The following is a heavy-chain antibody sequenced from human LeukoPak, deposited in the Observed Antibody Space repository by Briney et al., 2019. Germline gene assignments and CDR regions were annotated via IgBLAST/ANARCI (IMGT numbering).Heavy chain of an antibody. CDR3: ATFYVTKDAFDI. Sequence: GGSLRLSCAASGFTFSSYWMSWGRQAPGKGLEWVANIKQDGSEKYYVDSVKGRFTISRDNAKNSLYLQMNSLRAEGTAVYYCATFYVTKDAFDIWGQGTMVTVSS. V-gene: IGHV3-7*01. J-gene: IGHJ3*02. CDR2: IKQDGSEK. D-gene: IGHD2-21*02. CDR1: GFTFSSYW.